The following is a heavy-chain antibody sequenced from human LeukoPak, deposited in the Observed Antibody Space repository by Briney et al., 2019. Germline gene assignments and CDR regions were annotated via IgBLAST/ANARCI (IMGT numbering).Heavy chain of an antibody. J-gene: IGHJ3*02. V-gene: IGHV4-59*08. CDR3: VRLSGALGAFDI. CDR1: GGSISSYY. CDR2: IYYSGST. Sequence: SETLSLTCTVSGGSISSYYWSWIRQPPGKGLEWIGYIYYSGSTNYNPSLKSRVTISVDTSKNQFSLKLSSVTAADTAVYYCVRLSGALGAFDIWGQGTMVTVSS. D-gene: IGHD7-27*01.